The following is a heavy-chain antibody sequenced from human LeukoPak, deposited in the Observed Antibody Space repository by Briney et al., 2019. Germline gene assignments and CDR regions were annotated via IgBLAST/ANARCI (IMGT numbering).Heavy chain of an antibody. D-gene: IGHD2-15*01. CDR1: GYTFTSYG. CDR2: ISAYNGNT. CDR3: AIVARYCSGGSCYMFDY. Sequence: ASVKVSCKASGYTFTSYGISWVRQAPGQGLEWMGWISAYNGNTNYAQKLQGRVTMTTDTSTSTAYMELRSLRSDDTAVYYCAIVARYCSGGSCYMFDYWGQGTLVTVSS. J-gene: IGHJ4*02. V-gene: IGHV1-18*01.